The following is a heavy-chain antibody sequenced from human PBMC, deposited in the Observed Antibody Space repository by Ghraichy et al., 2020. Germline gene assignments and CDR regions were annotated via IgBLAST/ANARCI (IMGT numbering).Heavy chain of an antibody. V-gene: IGHV3-7*01. CDR1: EFSFNKFW. Sequence: GGSLRLSCVGSEFSFNKFWMSWVRQAPGKGLEWVASIKQGGVEKHYADSLKGRIAISRDNTQNSLFLQLDSLRVDDTAVYYCARARGGWCTTTNCFAEYAEYWGEGTLVTVS. CDR2: IKQGGVEK. CDR3: ARARGGWCTTTNCFAEYAEY. J-gene: IGHJ4*02. D-gene: IGHD1-26*01.